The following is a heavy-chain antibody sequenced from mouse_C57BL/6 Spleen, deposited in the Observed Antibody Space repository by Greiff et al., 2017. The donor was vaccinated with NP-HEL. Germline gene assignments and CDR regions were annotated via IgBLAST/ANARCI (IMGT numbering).Heavy chain of an antibody. V-gene: IGHV3-6*01. J-gene: IGHJ1*03. CDR1: GYSITSGYY. CDR2: ISYDGSN. D-gene: IGHD1-1*01. Sequence: EVQLVESGPGLVKPSQSLSLTCSVTGYSITSGYYWNWIRQFPGNKLEWMGYISYDGSNNYNPSLKNRISITRDTSKNQFFLKLNSVTTEDTATYYCASTTVVPNWYFDVWGTGTTVTVSS. CDR3: ASTTVVPNWYFDV.